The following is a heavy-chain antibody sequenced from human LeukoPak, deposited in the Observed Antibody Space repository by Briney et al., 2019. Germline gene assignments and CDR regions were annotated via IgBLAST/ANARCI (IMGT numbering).Heavy chain of an antibody. D-gene: IGHD3-3*01. J-gene: IGHJ4*02. V-gene: IGHV1-46*01. CDR1: GYTFTSYY. Sequence: GASVTVSFKASGYTFTSYYMHWVRQAPGQGLEWMGIFNPSGGSTSSAQKFQGRVTMTRDTSTRTVYMELSSLRSEDTAVYYCARDRAIFGVVTHNYFDYWGQGTLVTVSS. CDR3: ARDRAIFGVVTHNYFDY. CDR2: FNPSGGST.